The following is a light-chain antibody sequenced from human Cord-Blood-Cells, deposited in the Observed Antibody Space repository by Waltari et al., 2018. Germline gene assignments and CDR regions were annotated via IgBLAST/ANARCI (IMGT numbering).Light chain of an antibody. Sequence: QSALTQPASVSGSPGQSITISCTGTSSDVGGYNYVSWYQQHPGKAPKLMIYDVSNRPSGFSNRFSGSKSGNTASPTISGLQAEDEADYYCSSYTSSSTLVFGTGTKVTVL. CDR3: SSYTSSSTLV. CDR2: DVS. V-gene: IGLV2-14*01. J-gene: IGLJ1*01. CDR1: SSDVGGYNY.